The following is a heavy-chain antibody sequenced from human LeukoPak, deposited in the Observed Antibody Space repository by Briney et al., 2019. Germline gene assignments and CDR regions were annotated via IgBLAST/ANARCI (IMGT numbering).Heavy chain of an antibody. J-gene: IGHJ4*02. CDR1: GFTFSSYA. CDR3: ARALYYYDSSGYYWGNLGY. D-gene: IGHD3-22*01. Sequence: GGSLRLSCAAPGFTFSSYAMHWVRQAPGKGLEWVAVISYDGSNKYYADSVKGRFTISRDNSKNTLYLQMNSLRAEDTAVYYCARALYYYDSSGYYWGNLGYWGQGPLVTVSS. CDR2: ISYDGSNK. V-gene: IGHV3-30-3*01.